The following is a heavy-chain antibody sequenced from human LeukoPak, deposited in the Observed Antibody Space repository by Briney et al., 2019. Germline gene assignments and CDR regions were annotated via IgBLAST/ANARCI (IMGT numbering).Heavy chain of an antibody. V-gene: IGHV4-39*01. CDR3: ARHEAGFLEWFY. CDR1: GGSISSSSYY. J-gene: IGHJ4*02. Sequence: PSETLSLTCTVSGGSISSSSYYWGWIRQPPGKGLEWIGSIYHSGSTYYNPSLKSRVTISVDTTKNQFSLKLSSVTAADTAVYYCARHEAGFLEWFYWGQGTLVTVSS. D-gene: IGHD3-3*01. CDR2: IYHSGST.